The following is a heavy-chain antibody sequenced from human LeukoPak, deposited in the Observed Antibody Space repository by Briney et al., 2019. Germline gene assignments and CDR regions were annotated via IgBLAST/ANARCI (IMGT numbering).Heavy chain of an antibody. CDR2: IYPGDSDT. J-gene: IGHJ4*02. CDR3: ARGAGGSSWYYYYLDY. CDR1: GYSFTNYW. V-gene: IGHV5-51*01. D-gene: IGHD6-13*01. Sequence: RGESLKISCKGSGYSFTNYWIGWVRQMPEKGLEWMGIIYPGDSDTRYSPSFQGQVTISADKSISTAYLQWSSLEASDTAMYYCARGAGGSSWYYYYLDYWGQGTLVTVSS.